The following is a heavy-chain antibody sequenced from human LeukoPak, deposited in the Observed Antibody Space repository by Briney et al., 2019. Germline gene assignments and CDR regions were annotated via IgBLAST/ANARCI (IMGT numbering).Heavy chain of an antibody. D-gene: IGHD6-6*01. V-gene: IGHV1-2*02. Sequence: GASVKFSCKASGYTFTGYYMHWVRQAPGQGLEWMGWINPNSGGTNYAQKFQGRVTMTRDTSISTAYMELSRLRSDDTAVYYCARRIAARYDAFDIWGQGTMVTVSS. CDR2: INPNSGGT. CDR1: GYTFTGYY. CDR3: ARRIAARYDAFDI. J-gene: IGHJ3*02.